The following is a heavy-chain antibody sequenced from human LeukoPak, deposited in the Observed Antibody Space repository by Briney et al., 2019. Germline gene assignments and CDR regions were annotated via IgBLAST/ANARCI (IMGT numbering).Heavy chain of an antibody. CDR3: ARDLKLDGSSGYYAFDI. J-gene: IGHJ3*02. D-gene: IGHD3-22*01. CDR2: IYASGNT. CDR1: GGSISSYY. Sequence: SETLSLTCTVSGGSISSYYWSWVRQPAGKGLEWIGRIYASGNTNYNPSLKGRVTMTVDTSKNQFSLKMSSVTAADTAVYYCARDLKLDGSSGYYAFDIWGQGTMVTVSS. V-gene: IGHV4-4*07.